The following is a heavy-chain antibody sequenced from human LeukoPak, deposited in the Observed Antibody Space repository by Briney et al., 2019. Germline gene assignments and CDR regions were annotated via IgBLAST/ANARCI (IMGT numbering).Heavy chain of an antibody. J-gene: IGHJ4*02. CDR1: GGTFSSYA. D-gene: IGHD4-11*01. CDR2: IIPIFGTA. Sequence: AASVKVSCKASGGTFSSYAISWVRQAPGQGLEWMGRIIPIFGTANYAQKFQGRVTITTDESTSTAYMELSSLRSEDTAVYYCARGRYDSNYGNYWGQGALVTVSS. V-gene: IGHV1-69*05. CDR3: ARGRYDSNYGNY.